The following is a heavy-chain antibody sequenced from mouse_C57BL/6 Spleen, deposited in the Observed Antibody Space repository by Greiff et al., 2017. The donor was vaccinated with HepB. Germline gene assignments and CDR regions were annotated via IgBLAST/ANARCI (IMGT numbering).Heavy chain of an antibody. J-gene: IGHJ2*01. CDR3: ARWITTVVALDY. CDR2: INPSNGGT. V-gene: IGHV1-53*01. Sequence: VQLQQSGTELVKPGASVKLSCKASGYTFTSYWMHWVKQRPGQGLEWIGNINPSNGGTNYNEKFKSKATLTVDKSSSTAYMQLSSLTSEDSAVYYCARWITTVVALDYWGQGTTLTVSS. CDR1: GYTFTSYW. D-gene: IGHD1-1*01.